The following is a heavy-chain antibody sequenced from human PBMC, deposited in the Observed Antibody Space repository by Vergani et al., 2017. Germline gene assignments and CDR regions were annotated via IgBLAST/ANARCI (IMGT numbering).Heavy chain of an antibody. CDR1: GFTFSSYS. CDR3: ARDRGYCSGGSCFGDAFDI. D-gene: IGHD2-15*01. CDR2: ISSSSSYI. Sequence: EVQLVESGGGLVKPGGSLRLSCAASGFTFSSYSMNWVRQAPGKGLEWVSSISSSSSYIYYADSVKGRFTISRDNAKNSLYLQMNSLRAEDTAVYYCARDRGYCSGGSCFGDAFDIWGQGTMVTVSS. J-gene: IGHJ3*02. V-gene: IGHV3-21*01.